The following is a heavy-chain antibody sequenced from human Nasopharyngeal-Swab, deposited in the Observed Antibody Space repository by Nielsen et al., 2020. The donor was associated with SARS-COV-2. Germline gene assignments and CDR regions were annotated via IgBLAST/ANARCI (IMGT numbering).Heavy chain of an antibody. D-gene: IGHD3-3*01. CDR2: ISSSGSTI. Sequence: GGPLRLSCAASGFTFSSYEMNWVRQAPGKGLEWVSYISSSGSTIYYADSVKGRFTISRDNAKNSLYLQMNSLRAEDTAVYYCARDWNSITIFGVVIRAGMDVWGQGTTVTVSS. CDR1: GFTFSSYE. V-gene: IGHV3-48*03. J-gene: IGHJ6*02. CDR3: ARDWNSITIFGVVIRAGMDV.